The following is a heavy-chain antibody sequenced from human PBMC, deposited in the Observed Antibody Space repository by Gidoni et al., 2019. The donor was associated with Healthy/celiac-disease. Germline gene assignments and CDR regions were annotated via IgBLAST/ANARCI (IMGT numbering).Heavy chain of an antibody. Sequence: EVQLVESGGGLVQPGGSLRLSCAASGFTFSSYWMHWVRQAPGKGLLWVSRINSDGSSTSYADSVKGRFTISRDNAKNTLYLQMNSLRAEDTAVYYCARVYSSRGGYYYGMDVWGQGTTVTVSS. CDR1: GFTFSSYW. V-gene: IGHV3-74*01. D-gene: IGHD6-13*01. CDR3: ARVYSSRGGYYYGMDV. CDR2: INSDGSST. J-gene: IGHJ6*02.